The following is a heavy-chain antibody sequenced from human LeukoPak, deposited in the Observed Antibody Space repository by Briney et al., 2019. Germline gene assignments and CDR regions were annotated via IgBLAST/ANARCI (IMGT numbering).Heavy chain of an antibody. CDR3: ARDIDLFTGYSSGWYPYYFDY. CDR2: NSAYNGNT. D-gene: IGHD6-19*01. Sequence: ASVKVSCKASGYTFTSYGISWVRQAPGQGREWMGWNSAYNGNTNYAQKLQGRVTMTTDTSTSTAYMELRSLRSDDTAVYYCARDIDLFTGYSSGWYPYYFDYWGQGPLVTVSS. J-gene: IGHJ4*02. V-gene: IGHV1-18*01. CDR1: GYTFTSYG.